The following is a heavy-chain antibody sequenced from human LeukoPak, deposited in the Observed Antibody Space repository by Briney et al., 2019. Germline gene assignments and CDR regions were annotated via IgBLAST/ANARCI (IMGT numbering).Heavy chain of an antibody. Sequence: PGGSLRLSCAASGFTFSSYAMSWVRQAPGKGLEWVSSITATGGGTYYAGSVRGRFTVSRDNSKSTVFLQMNSLRAEDTAIYYCAKDLRERDADYLLFDFWGQGTLVTVSS. V-gene: IGHV3-23*01. CDR3: AKDLRERDADYLLFDF. D-gene: IGHD3-16*01. CDR2: ITATGGGT. CDR1: GFTFSSYA. J-gene: IGHJ4*02.